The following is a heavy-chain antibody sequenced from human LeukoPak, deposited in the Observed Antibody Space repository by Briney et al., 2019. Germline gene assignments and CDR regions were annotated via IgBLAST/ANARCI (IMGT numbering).Heavy chain of an antibody. CDR2: IIPMFGTA. Sequence: SVKVSCKASGGSLSNHAISWVRQAPGQGPEWMGVIIPMFGTAHYAQKFQGRVTITADEFTNTAYMELSSLTSEDTAVYYCARDSSGSYYNAHWFDPWGQGTLVTVSS. D-gene: IGHD3-10*01. CDR1: GGSLSNHA. CDR3: ARDSSGSYYNAHWFDP. J-gene: IGHJ5*02. V-gene: IGHV1-69*13.